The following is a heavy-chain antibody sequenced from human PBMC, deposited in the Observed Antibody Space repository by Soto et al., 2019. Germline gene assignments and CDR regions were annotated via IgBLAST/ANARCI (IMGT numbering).Heavy chain of an antibody. CDR1: GFAFSSYA. Sequence: QVQLVESGGGVVQPGRSLRLSCAASGFAFSSYAMHWVRQAPGKGLEWVAVIWFDGSSKYYADSVNGRFTISRDNSKNTLYLQMNSLRAEDTAVYYCARSFCITTTWYFGVDYWGQGTLVTVSS. V-gene: IGHV3-33*01. D-gene: IGHD2-2*01. CDR3: ARSFCITTTWYFGVDY. J-gene: IGHJ4*02. CDR2: IWFDGSSK.